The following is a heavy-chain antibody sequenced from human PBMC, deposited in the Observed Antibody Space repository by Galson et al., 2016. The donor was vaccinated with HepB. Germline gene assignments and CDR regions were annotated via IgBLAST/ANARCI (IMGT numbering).Heavy chain of an antibody. CDR2: IYTGGKA. J-gene: IGHJ3*02. CDR3: VRVPIVGPKALSFDI. Sequence: SLRLSCAASGFTVDSTYMSWVRQAPGKGLEWVSVIYTGGKAYYADSVKGRFTISRDESKNTLHLQLNSLRAEDTAVYYCVRVPIVGPKALSFDIWGQGTMITVSS. D-gene: IGHD1-26*01. V-gene: IGHV3-53*01. CDR1: GFTVDSTY.